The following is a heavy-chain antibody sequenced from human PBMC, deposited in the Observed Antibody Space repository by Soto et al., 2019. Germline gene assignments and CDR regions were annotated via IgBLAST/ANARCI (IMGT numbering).Heavy chain of an antibody. Sequence: PWGSLRLSCAASGFTFISYAIHCFRHSPGKGLEWVAVISYDGSNKYYADSVKGRFTISRDNSKNTLYLQMNSLRAEDTAVYYCARDRYSSSSYVDYWGQGTLVTVSS. CDR2: ISYDGSNK. D-gene: IGHD6-6*01. J-gene: IGHJ4*02. CDR1: GFTFISYA. V-gene: IGHV3-30-3*01. CDR3: ARDRYSSSSYVDY.